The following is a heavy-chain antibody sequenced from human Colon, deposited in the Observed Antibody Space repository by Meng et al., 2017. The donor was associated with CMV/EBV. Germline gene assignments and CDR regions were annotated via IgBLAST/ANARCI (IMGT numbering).Heavy chain of an antibody. Sequence: QVQLVHAGAEVKKPGASVKVSCKTSGYTFSDYHIHWVRQAPGQGLEWMGWINSNSGATDYAQKFQGRFTMTRDTSITTVYMELSSLRSDDTAVYYCARDPSGSRVPFDYWGQGSLVTVPQ. CDR3: ARDPSGSRVPFDY. CDR2: INSNSGAT. CDR1: GYTFSDYH. D-gene: IGHD1-26*01. J-gene: IGHJ4*02. V-gene: IGHV1-2*02.